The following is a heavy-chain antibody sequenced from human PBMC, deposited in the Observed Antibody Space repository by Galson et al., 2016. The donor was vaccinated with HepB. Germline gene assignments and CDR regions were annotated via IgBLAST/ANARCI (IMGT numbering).Heavy chain of an antibody. CDR2: ISYRGTT. D-gene: IGHD3-16*01. CDR1: GVSIDSNGYS. J-gene: IGHJ4*02. CDR3: ARDRGFSYGFDY. Sequence: SETLSLTCNVSGVSIDSNGYSWGWIRQPPGKGLEWIGSISYRGTTYYNPSLKSRVTISVDTSKNQFSLRLSSVTAADTAVYYCARDRGFSYGFDYWGQGTLVAVSS. V-gene: IGHV4-39*01.